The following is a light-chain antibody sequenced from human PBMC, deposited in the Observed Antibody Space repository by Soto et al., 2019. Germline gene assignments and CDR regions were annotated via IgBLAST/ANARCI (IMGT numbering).Light chain of an antibody. CDR3: QQYNTYGYVWT. V-gene: IGKV1-5*03. J-gene: IGKJ1*01. CDR2: KAP. CDR1: QIISTW. Sequence: DIQMTQSPSTLSASVGDRVTITCRASQIISTWLAWYQQKPGKAPSLLIFKAPELESGVPSRFSGSGSGTEFTLTISSLQPDDFATYYCQQYNTYGYVWTFGEGTKVDIK.